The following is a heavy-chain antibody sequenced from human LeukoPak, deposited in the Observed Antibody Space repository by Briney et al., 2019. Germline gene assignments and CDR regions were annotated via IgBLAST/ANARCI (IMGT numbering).Heavy chain of an antibody. CDR3: TTDGAYCSGGTCDDY. V-gene: IGHV3-15*01. D-gene: IGHD2-15*01. Sequence: GGSLRLSCAASGFTFRNAWMSWVRQAPGKELEWVGRIKSISHAGTTDFAAPVKGRFTISRDDSRNTLFLETNSLKTEDTAVYYCTTDGAYCSGGTCDDYWGQGTLVTVSS. CDR2: IKSISHAGTT. CDR1: GFTFRNAW. J-gene: IGHJ4*02.